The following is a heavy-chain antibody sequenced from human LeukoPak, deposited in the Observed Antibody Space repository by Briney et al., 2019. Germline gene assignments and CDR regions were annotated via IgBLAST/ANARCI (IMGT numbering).Heavy chain of an antibody. CDR2: ISWNSGSI. CDR3: AKDISSAARPYYFDY. D-gene: IGHD6-6*01. J-gene: IGHJ4*02. V-gene: IGHV3-9*01. Sequence: GGSLRLSCAASGFTFDDYAMHWVRQAPGKGLEWVSGISWNSGSIGYADSVKGRFAISRDNAKNSLYLQMNSLRAEDTALYYCAKDISSAARPYYFDYWGQGTLVTVSS. CDR1: GFTFDDYA.